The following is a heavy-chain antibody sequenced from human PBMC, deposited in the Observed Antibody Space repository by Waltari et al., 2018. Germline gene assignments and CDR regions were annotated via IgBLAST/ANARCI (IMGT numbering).Heavy chain of an antibody. V-gene: IGHV1-69*13. CDR2: IIPIFGTA. Sequence: QVQLVQSGAEVKKPGSSVKVSCKASGGTFSSYAISWVRQAPGQGLEWMGGIIPIFGTANYAQKFQGRVTITADESTSTAYMELSSLRSEDTAVYYCATNLPYYDFWSGYEQGGGFDYWGQGTLVTVSS. CDR3: ATNLPYYDFWSGYEQGGGFDY. D-gene: IGHD3-3*01. CDR1: GGTFSSYA. J-gene: IGHJ4*02.